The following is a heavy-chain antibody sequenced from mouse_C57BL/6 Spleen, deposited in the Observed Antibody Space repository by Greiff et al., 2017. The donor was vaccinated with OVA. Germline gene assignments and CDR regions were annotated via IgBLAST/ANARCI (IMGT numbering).Heavy chain of an antibody. V-gene: IGHV1-4*01. CDR3: ARRTPYYGSSDWYFDV. CDR1: GYTFTSYT. Sequence: VQLQQSGAELARPGASVKMSCKASGYTFTSYTMHWVKQRPGQGLEWIGYINPSSGYTKYNQKFKDKATLTADKSSSTAYMQLSSLTSEDSAVYYCARRTPYYGSSDWYFDVWGTGTTVTVSS. CDR2: INPSSGYT. D-gene: IGHD1-1*01. J-gene: IGHJ1*03.